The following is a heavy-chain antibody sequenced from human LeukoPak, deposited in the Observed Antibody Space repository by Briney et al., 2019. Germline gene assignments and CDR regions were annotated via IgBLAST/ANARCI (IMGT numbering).Heavy chain of an antibody. CDR3: AREYYYGSGSYSYYYGMDV. D-gene: IGHD3-10*01. J-gene: IGHJ6*02. Sequence: ASVKVSCKASGYTFTSYDINWVRQATGQGLEWMGWMNPNSGNTGYAQKFQGRVTMTSNTSISTAYMELSSLRSEDTAVYYCAREYYYGSGSYSYYYGMDVWGQGTTVTVSS. V-gene: IGHV1-8*01. CDR1: GYTFTSYD. CDR2: MNPNSGNT.